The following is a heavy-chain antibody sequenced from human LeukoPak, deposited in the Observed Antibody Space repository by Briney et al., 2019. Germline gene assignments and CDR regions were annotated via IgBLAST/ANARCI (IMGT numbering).Heavy chain of an antibody. CDR2: IRYDGSNK. CDR1: GFTFSSYG. CDR3: ARPSEEYQLLYAFDI. D-gene: IGHD2-2*01. V-gene: IGHV3-30*02. Sequence: GGSLRLSCAASGFTFSSYGIRWVRQAPGKGLEWVAFIRYDGSNKYYADSVKGRFTISRDNSKNTLYLQMNSLRAEDTAVYYCARPSEEYQLLYAFDIWGQGTMVTVSS. J-gene: IGHJ3*02.